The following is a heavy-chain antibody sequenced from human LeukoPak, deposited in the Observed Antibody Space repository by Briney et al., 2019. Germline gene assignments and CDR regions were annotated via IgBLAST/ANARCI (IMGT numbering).Heavy chain of an antibody. Sequence: GGSLRLSCAASGFAFSSHYMTWVRQAPGKGLEWVATIKQSGSERYYVDSVKGRFTISRDDAKSSVYLQMNSLRADDTAVYYCARGQQMVLWFGPWGQGTLVTVSS. V-gene: IGHV3-7*01. J-gene: IGHJ5*02. CDR1: GFAFSSHY. D-gene: IGHD6-13*01. CDR3: ARGQQMVLWFGP. CDR2: IKQSGSER.